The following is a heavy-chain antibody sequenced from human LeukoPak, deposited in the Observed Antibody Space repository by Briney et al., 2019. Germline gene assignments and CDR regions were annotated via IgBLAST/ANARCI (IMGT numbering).Heavy chain of an antibody. V-gene: IGHV3-23*01. CDR1: GFTFSSDA. D-gene: IGHD6-19*01. Sequence: GGSLRLSCGASGFTFSSDAMSWVRQAPGKGLEWVSAISNSGGRTYYEDSVKGRFTISRDNSNNTLYLQMNSLRAEDTAVYYCAKTDVGIGWHHFDYWGQGTLVSVSS. J-gene: IGHJ4*02. CDR3: AKTDVGIGWHHFDY. CDR2: ISNSGGRT.